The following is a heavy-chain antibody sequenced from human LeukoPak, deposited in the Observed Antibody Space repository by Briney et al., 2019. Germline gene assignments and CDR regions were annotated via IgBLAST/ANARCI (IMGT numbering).Heavy chain of an antibody. CDR1: GFTFSTYA. CDR3: AGGYGSGSFSA. D-gene: IGHD3-10*01. V-gene: IGHV3-23*01. J-gene: IGHJ5*02. CDR2: ISGSGANT. Sequence: GGSLRLSCAASGFTFSTYAMSWVRQAPGKGLEWVSTISGSGANTYYADSVRGRFTISRDNSKNTLYLQMNSLRAEDTAVYYCAGGYGSGSFSAWGQGTLVTVSS.